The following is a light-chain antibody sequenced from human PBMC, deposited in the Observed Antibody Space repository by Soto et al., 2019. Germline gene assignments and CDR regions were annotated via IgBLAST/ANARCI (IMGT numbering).Light chain of an antibody. J-gene: IGKJ1*01. V-gene: IGKV3-20*01. Sequence: IVLTQSPGSLSVSPGERATLSCRASQSVSSSYLAWYQQKPGQAPRLLIYGASSRATGIPDRFSGSGSGTDFTLTISRLEPEDFAVYYCQQYGSSPPWTFGQGTKVDI. CDR1: QSVSSSY. CDR3: QQYGSSPPWT. CDR2: GAS.